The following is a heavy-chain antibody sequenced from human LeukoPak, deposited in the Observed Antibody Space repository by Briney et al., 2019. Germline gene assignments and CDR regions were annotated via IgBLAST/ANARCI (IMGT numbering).Heavy chain of an antibody. D-gene: IGHD6-19*01. CDR2: ISGSGDNT. CDR1: GFTFSSYA. CDR3: AKRSGNTTGWFIDF. V-gene: IGHV3-23*01. Sequence: GGSLRLSCAASGFTFSSYAMSWVRQAPGKGLEWVSSISGSGDNTYYAESVKGRFTISRDNSKNTLFLQMNSLRAEDTAVFYCAKRSGNTTGWFIDFWGQGTLVTVSS. J-gene: IGHJ4*02.